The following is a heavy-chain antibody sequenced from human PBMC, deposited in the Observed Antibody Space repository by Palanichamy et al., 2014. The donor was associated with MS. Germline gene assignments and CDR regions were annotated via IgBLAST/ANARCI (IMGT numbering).Heavy chain of an antibody. CDR3: ASSHNIAIFGTLA. V-gene: IGHV1-69*06. CDR1: GGSFNTYA. J-gene: IGHJ4*02. D-gene: IGHD3-3*01. Sequence: QVLLVQSGAEVKKPGSSVKVSCKASGGSFNTYAFNWVRQAPGQGLEWMGGIIPIFGTSDYAQKFQDRVTLTTDRSTSTAYMDLSSLRSDDTAVYYCASSHNIAIFGTLAWGQGTLVTVSS. CDR2: IIPIFGTS.